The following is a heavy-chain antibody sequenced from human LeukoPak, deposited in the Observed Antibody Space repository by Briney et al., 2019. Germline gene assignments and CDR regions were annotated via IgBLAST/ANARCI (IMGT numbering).Heavy chain of an antibody. CDR2: IKQDGSEK. J-gene: IGHJ3*02. CDR1: GFTFSSYW. Sequence: GGSLRLSCAASGFTFSSYWMSWVRQAPGKGLEWVANIKQDGSEKYYVDSVKGRFTISRDNAKNTLYLQMNSLRAEDTAVYLCTRVGYCATTSCRTAFDIWGQGTMVTVSS. D-gene: IGHD2-2*01. V-gene: IGHV3-7*04. CDR3: TRVGYCATTSCRTAFDI.